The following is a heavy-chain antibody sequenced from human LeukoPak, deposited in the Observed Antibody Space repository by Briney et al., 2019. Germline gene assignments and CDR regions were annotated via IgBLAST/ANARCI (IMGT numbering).Heavy chain of an antibody. CDR2: ISSSSSTI. CDR1: GFTFSSYS. CDR3: ARASMITIFGVVTAFDI. J-gene: IGHJ3*02. V-gene: IGHV3-48*01. Sequence: GGSLRLSCAASGFTFSSYSMNWVRQAPGKGLEWVSYISSSSSTIYYADSVKGRFTISRDNAKNSLYLQMNSLRAEDTAVYYCARASMITIFGVVTAFDIWGQGTMVTVSS. D-gene: IGHD3-3*01.